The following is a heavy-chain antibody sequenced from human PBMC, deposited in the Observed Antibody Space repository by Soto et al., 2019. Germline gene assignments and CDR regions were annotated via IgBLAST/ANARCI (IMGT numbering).Heavy chain of an antibody. Sequence: GASVKVSCKASGYTFTSSYMHWMRQAPGQGPEWMGIINPSGGSTSNAQKFQGRVTMTRDTSTSTVYMELSSLRSEDTAVYYCARHQGVAGLDYWGQGTLVTVSS. CDR1: GYTFTSSY. D-gene: IGHD6-19*01. V-gene: IGHV1-46*03. CDR2: INPSGGST. CDR3: ARHQGVAGLDY. J-gene: IGHJ4*02.